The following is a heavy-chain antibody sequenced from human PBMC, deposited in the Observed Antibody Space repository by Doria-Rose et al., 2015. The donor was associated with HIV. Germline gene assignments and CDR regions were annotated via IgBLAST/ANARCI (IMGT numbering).Heavy chain of an antibody. D-gene: IGHD6-19*01. Sequence: YAIHWVRQAPGKGLEWVAVISFDGSDKNYADSVKGRFTISRDNSKNTLSLQMNSLRTEDTAVYYCARDPLAVPSGIDYWGQGALVTVSS. CDR3: ARDPLAVPSGIDY. J-gene: IGHJ4*02. CDR1: YA. V-gene: IGHV3-30-3*01. CDR2: ISFDGSDK.